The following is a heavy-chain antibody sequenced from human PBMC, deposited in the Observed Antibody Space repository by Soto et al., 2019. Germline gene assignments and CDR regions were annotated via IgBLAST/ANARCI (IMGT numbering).Heavy chain of an antibody. Sequence: QVQLEQSGGEVKKPGSSVKVSCKASGVTFSKFIMTWVRQAPGLGLEWVGGIIPIFGTANYAQKFQGRVTITAADSTRTSYLEVSNLRSEDTAVYYCAKIRYSSPMGYYYGMDVWGQGTAVTVSS. CDR2: IIPIFGTA. CDR3: AKIRYSSPMGYYYGMDV. D-gene: IGHD6-19*01. CDR1: GVTFSKFI. J-gene: IGHJ6*02. V-gene: IGHV1-69*01.